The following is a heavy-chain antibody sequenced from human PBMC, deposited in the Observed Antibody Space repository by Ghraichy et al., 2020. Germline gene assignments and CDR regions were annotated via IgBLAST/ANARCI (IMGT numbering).Heavy chain of an antibody. CDR3: ARDHYDSSGYYGFDY. V-gene: IGHV4-59*01. D-gene: IGHD3-22*01. CDR2: IYYSGST. CDR1: GGSISSYY. J-gene: IGHJ4*02. Sequence: SETLSLTCTVSGGSISSYYWSWIRQPPGKGLEWIGYIYYSGSTNYNPSLKSRVTISVDTSKNQFSLKLSSVTAADTAVYYCARDHYDSSGYYGFDYWGQGTLVTDSS.